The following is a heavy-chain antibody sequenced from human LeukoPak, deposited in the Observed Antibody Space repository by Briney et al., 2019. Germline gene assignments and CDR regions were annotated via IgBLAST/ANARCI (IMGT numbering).Heavy chain of an antibody. V-gene: IGHV3-23*01. CDR1: GFTFSTSG. CDR3: ARAKPKNMVRGLIMRRESRYYFDY. J-gene: IGHJ4*02. Sequence: GGTLRLSCVDAGFTFSTSGMSWVRQAPGKGLQWVSGITNSGETTHYADSVRGRFTVSRDNSKSTLYLQMNSLRAEDTAVYYCARAKPKNMVRGLIMRRESRYYFDYWGQGTLVTVSS. CDR2: ITNSGETT. D-gene: IGHD3-10*01.